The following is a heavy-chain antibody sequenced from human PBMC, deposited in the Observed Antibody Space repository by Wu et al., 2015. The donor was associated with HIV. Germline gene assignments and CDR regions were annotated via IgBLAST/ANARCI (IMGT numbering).Heavy chain of an antibody. J-gene: IGHJ3*02. Sequence: QVQLVQSGAEVKKPGASVKVSCKASGYTFTGYYMHWVRQAPGQGLEWMGWINPNSGGTNYAQKFQGRVTMTRDTSISTAYMELSRLRSDDTAVYYCARLDRLYCSSTSCSIDAFDIVGPRDNGHRLF. CDR3: ARLDRLYCSSTSCSIDAFDI. CDR1: GYTFTGYY. V-gene: IGHV1-2*02. CDR2: INPNSGGT. D-gene: IGHD2-2*01.